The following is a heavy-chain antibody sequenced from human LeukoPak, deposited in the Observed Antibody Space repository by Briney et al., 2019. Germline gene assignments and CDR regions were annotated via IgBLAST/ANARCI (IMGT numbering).Heavy chain of an antibody. CDR1: GDSISSYY. V-gene: IGHV4-4*07. Sequence: SETLSLTCTVPGDSISSYYWSWIRQPAGKGLEWIGRVYVTGSTNLNPALQSRVTMSVDTSKNQFSLKLTSVTAADTAAYYCARDRQWLVDHWGQGTLVTVSS. D-gene: IGHD6-19*01. J-gene: IGHJ5*02. CDR2: VYVTGST. CDR3: ARDRQWLVDH.